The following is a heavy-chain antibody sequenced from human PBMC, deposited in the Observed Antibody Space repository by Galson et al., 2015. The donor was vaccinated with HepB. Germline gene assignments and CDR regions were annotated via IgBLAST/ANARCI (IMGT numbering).Heavy chain of an antibody. CDR3: ARDNGGYFPSFDY. Sequence: SVKVSCKASGFTFTSYYIHWVRQAPGQGLEWMGMINPSGGSTINAQKFQDRVTMTRDTSMSTVYMELGSLRSEDTAVYYCARDNGGYFPSFDYWSQGTLVTVSS. J-gene: IGHJ4*02. CDR2: INPSGGST. CDR1: GFTFTSYY. V-gene: IGHV1-46*01. D-gene: IGHD3-22*01.